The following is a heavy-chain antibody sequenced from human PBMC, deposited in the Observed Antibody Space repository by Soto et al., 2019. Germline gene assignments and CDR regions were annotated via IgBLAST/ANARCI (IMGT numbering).Heavy chain of an antibody. J-gene: IGHJ6*02. V-gene: IGHV4-59*01. CDR2: VFYTGRA. D-gene: IGHD2-21*02. CDR3: ARDGDGRMTTNPYYYNGMDV. Sequence: PSETLSLTCTVSGGSLSSYSWSWVRQPPGKGLEWIGFVFYTGRANYNASLKSRVSISLDTSNYQFSLKLSSVTAADTAVYYCARDGDGRMTTNPYYYNGMDVWGPGTTVTVSS. CDR1: GGSLSSYS.